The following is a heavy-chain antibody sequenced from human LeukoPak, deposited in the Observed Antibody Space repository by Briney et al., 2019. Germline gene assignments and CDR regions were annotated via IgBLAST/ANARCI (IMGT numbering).Heavy chain of an antibody. Sequence: GGSLRLSCAASGFTFTDHWMSWVRQAPGKGLEWVANINEDGSEKYYADSVKGRFTISRDNAKKSLYLQMNSLRAEDTAVYYCARDKRVAGIYYWGQGTLVTVSS. CDR2: INEDGSEK. CDR3: ARDKRVAGIYY. D-gene: IGHD6-19*01. V-gene: IGHV3-7*01. CDR1: GFTFTDHW. J-gene: IGHJ4*02.